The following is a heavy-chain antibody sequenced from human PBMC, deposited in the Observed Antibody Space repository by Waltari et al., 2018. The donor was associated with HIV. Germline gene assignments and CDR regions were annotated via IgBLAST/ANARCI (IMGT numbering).Heavy chain of an antibody. CDR1: GFTFSSYA. J-gene: IGHJ6*02. V-gene: IGHV3-30*04. CDR2: ISYDGSNK. CDR3: AREKGSSSWSDYYYGMDV. Sequence: QVQLVESGGGVVQPGRSLRLSCAASGFTFSSYAMHWVRQAPGKGLEWVAVISYDGSNKYYADSVKGRFTISRDNSKNTLYLQMNSLRAEDTAVYYCAREKGSSSWSDYYYGMDVWGQGTTVTVSS. D-gene: IGHD6-13*01.